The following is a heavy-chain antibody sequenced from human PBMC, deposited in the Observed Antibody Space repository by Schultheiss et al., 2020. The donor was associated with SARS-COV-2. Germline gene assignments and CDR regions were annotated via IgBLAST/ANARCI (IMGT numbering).Heavy chain of an antibody. V-gene: IGHV4-39*07. D-gene: IGHD3-22*01. CDR2: INHSGST. J-gene: IGHJ1*01. CDR1: GGSISSSSYY. Sequence: SETLSLTCTVSGGSISSSSYYWSWIRQPPGKGLEWIGEINHSGSTNYNPSLKSRVTISVDTSKNQFSLKLSSVTAADTAVYYCARDHRYYDSSGPTKYFQHWGQGTLVTVSS. CDR3: ARDHRYYDSSGPTKYFQH.